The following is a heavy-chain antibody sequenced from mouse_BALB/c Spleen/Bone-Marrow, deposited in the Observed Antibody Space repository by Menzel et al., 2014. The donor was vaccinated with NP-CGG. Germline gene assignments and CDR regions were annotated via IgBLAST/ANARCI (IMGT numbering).Heavy chain of an antibody. J-gene: IGHJ4*01. Sequence: EVQLQQSGAGLVKPGGSRKLSCPASGFTFSSYGMHWVHQAPEKGLEWVAYISSGSSNIDYTDTMKGRFTISRDNPKNTLFLHMPRLRFEATAMDFCSREGGNNQIYALAYWGQGTTVTVSS. CDR2: ISSGSSNI. D-gene: IGHD2-1*01. CDR1: GFTFSSYG. CDR3: SREGGNNQIYALAY. V-gene: IGHV5-17*02.